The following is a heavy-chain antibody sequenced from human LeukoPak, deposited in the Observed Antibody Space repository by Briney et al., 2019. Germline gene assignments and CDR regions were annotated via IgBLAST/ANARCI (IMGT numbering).Heavy chain of an antibody. CDR3: ARASPDVEVGGHYYYYMDV. CDR2: INPNSGGT. Sequence: ASVKVSCKASVYTFTGYYMHWVGQAPGQGLEWMGWINPNSGGTNYAQKFQGRVTMTRDTSISTAYMELSRLRSDDTAVYYCARASPDVEVGGHYYYYMDVWGKGTTVTVSS. J-gene: IGHJ6*03. D-gene: IGHD2-15*01. V-gene: IGHV1-2*02. CDR1: VYTFTGYY.